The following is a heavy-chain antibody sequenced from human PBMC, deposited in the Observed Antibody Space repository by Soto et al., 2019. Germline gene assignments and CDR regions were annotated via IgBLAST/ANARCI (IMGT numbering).Heavy chain of an antibody. J-gene: IGHJ3*02. Sequence: SXKVSCKASGGTFSSYAISWVRQAPGQWLEWMGGIIPIFGTANYAQKFQGRVTITADESTSTAYMELSSLRSEDTAVYYCARDPRGDYYDSSGFDAFDIWGQGTMVTVSS. D-gene: IGHD3-22*01. V-gene: IGHV1-69*01. CDR2: IIPIFGTA. CDR3: ARDPRGDYYDSSGFDAFDI. CDR1: GGTFSSYA.